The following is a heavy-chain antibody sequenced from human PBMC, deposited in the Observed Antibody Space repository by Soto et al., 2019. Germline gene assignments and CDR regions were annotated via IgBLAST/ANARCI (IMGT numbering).Heavy chain of an antibody. CDR3: ARDLGAGDRAGWGY. V-gene: IGHV3-33*01. CDR2: IWYDGSNK. D-gene: IGHD4-17*01. J-gene: IGHJ4*02. CDR1: GFTFSSYG. Sequence: GGSLRLSCAASGFTFSSYGMHWVRQAPGKGLEWVAVIWYDGSNKYYADSVKGRFTISRDNSKNTLYLQMNSLRAEDTAVYYCARDLGAGDRAGWGYWGQGTLVTVSS.